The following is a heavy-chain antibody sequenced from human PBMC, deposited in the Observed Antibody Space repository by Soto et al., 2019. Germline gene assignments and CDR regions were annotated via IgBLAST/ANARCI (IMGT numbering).Heavy chain of an antibody. J-gene: IGHJ6*02. CDR3: AKAFLAALLYYYYGMDV. D-gene: IGHD6-13*01. Sequence: GGSLRLSCAASGFTFSSYAMSWVRQAPGKGPEWVSAISGSGGSTYYADSVKGRFTISRANSKNTLYLQMNSLRAEDTPVYYCAKAFLAALLYYYYGMDVWGQGTTVTVSS. V-gene: IGHV3-23*01. CDR2: ISGSGGST. CDR1: GFTFSSYA.